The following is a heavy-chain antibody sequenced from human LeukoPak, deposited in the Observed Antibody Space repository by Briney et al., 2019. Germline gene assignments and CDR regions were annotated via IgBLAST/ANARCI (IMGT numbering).Heavy chain of an antibody. V-gene: IGHV1-2*02. CDR2: INPNSGGT. CDR3: ARQGFETTVTTEVDH. D-gene: IGHD4-17*01. Sequence: ASVKVSCKASGYTFTGYYMHWVRQAPGQGLEWMGWINPNSGGTNYAQKFQGRVTMTRDTSISTAYMELRSLRSDDTAVYYCARQGFETTVTTEVDHWGQGTLVTVSS. J-gene: IGHJ4*02. CDR1: GYTFTGYY.